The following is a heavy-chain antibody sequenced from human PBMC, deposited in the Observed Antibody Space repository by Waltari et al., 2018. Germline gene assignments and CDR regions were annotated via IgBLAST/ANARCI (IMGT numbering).Heavy chain of an antibody. CDR3: ARDREAAAGPGHAFDI. CDR1: GGTFSSYA. CDR2: IIPSFGTG. J-gene: IGHJ3*02. Sequence: QVQLVQSGAEVKKPGSSVKVSCKASGGTFSSYAISWVRQAPGQGLEWMGGIIPSFGTGNYAQKFQGRVTITTDESTSTAYMELSSLRAEDTAVYYCARDREAAAGPGHAFDIWGQGTMVTVSS. V-gene: IGHV1-69*05. D-gene: IGHD6-13*01.